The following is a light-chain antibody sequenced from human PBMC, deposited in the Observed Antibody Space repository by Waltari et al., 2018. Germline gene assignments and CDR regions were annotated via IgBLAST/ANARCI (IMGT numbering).Light chain of an antibody. V-gene: IGKV1-5*03. CDR2: EAS. CDR3: QQYNSFSP. J-gene: IGKJ2*01. Sequence: IQMPQSPSTLPASVGDRVTITCRASQSVHIWMAWYQQKPGKAPKLLLYEASRLETGVPARFGGSGSGTDLTLTINSLQPDDFATYYCQQYNSFSPFGQGTKLEI. CDR1: QSVHIW.